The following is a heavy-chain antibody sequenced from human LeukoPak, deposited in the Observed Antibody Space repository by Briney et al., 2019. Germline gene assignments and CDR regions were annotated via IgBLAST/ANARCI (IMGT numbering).Heavy chain of an antibody. Sequence: ASVKVSCKASGYTFTAYYMHWVRQAPGQGLEWMGWINPNSGGTNYAQKFQGRVTMTRDTSISTAYMELSRLRSDDKAVYYCVRGYGDGFYFDYWGQGTLVTVSS. D-gene: IGHD4-17*01. J-gene: IGHJ4*02. CDR2: INPNSGGT. CDR1: GYTFTAYY. V-gene: IGHV1-2*02. CDR3: VRGYGDGFYFDY.